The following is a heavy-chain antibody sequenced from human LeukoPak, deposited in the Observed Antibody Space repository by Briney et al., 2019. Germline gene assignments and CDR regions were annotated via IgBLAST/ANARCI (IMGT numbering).Heavy chain of an antibody. CDR1: GGTFSSYA. J-gene: IGHJ4*02. V-gene: IGHV1-69*13. CDR2: ITPIFGTA. D-gene: IGHD6-6*01. CDR3: AGGESLVFHYYFDY. Sequence: LVKVSCKASGGTFSSYAISWVRQAPGQGLEWMGGITPIFGTANYAQKFQGRVTITADESTSTAYMELSSLRSEDTAVYYCAGGESLVFHYYFDYWGQGTLVTVSS.